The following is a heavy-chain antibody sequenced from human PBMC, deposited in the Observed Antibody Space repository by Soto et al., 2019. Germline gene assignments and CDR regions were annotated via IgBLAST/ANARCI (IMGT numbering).Heavy chain of an antibody. CDR1: GGSISSGGYY. CDR2: IYYSGST. J-gene: IGHJ4*02. CDR3: ARVGRTTSRYYFDY. V-gene: IGHV4-31*03. Sequence: SETLSLTCTVSGGSISSGGYYWSWIRQHPGKGLEWIGYIYYSGSTYYNPSLKSRVTISVDTSKNQFSLKLSSVTAADTAVYYCARVGRTTSRYYFDYWGQGTLVPVSS. D-gene: IGHD4-17*01.